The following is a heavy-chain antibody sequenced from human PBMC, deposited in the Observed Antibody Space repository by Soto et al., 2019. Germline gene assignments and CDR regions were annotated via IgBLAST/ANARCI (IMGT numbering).Heavy chain of an antibody. D-gene: IGHD6-13*01. J-gene: IGHJ6*02. V-gene: IGHV1-2*04. CDR2: INPNSGGT. CDR3: AIDAAYSSYYYHYGMDV. Sequence: ASVKVSCKASGYTFTGYYMHWVRQAPGQGLEWMGWINPNSGGTNYAQKFQGWVTMTRDTSIRTAYMELSRLRSDDTAVYYCAIDAAYSSYYYHYGMDVWGQATTVTVS. CDR1: GYTFTGYY.